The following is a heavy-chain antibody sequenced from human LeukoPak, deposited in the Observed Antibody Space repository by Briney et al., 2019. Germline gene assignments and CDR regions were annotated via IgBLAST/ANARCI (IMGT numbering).Heavy chain of an antibody. CDR1: GYSISSGYY. CDR3: ARGRYSSGWFDP. Sequence: SETLSLTCTVSGYSISSGYYWGWIRQPPGKGLEWIGSIYHSGSTYYNPSLKSRVTISVDTSKNQFSLKLSPVTAADTAVYYCARGRYSSGWFDPWGQGTLVTVSS. J-gene: IGHJ5*02. D-gene: IGHD6-19*01. CDR2: IYHSGST. V-gene: IGHV4-38-2*02.